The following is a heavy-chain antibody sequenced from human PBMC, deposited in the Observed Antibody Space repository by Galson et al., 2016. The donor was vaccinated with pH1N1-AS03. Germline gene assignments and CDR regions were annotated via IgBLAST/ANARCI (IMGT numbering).Heavy chain of an antibody. J-gene: IGHJ5*02. V-gene: IGHV3-74*01. Sequence: SLRLSCAASGFTFSNYWMHWVRQVPGKGLVWVSHINSDGSSTTYADSVKGRFTISRDNAKNTLYLQMSSLRADDTAVYYCGREGRRQHLVPASWGQGTLVTVSS. D-gene: IGHD6-13*01. CDR2: INSDGSST. CDR3: GREGRRQHLVPAS. CDR1: GFTFSNYW.